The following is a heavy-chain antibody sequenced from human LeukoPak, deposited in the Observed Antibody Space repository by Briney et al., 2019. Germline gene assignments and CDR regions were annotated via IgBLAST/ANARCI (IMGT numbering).Heavy chain of an antibody. CDR2: INPAGSES. V-gene: IGHV3-7*01. CDR3: ARFGYVAAVDV. J-gene: IGHJ4*02. D-gene: IGHD2-15*01. Sequence: GGSLRLSCAASGFSFSAYWMTWVRQAPGTGLEWVANINPAGSESYYVDPVKGRFSISRDNAKNVVYLQMNSLRAEDTAVYHCARFGYVAAVDVWGRGTPVTVSS. CDR1: GFSFSAYW.